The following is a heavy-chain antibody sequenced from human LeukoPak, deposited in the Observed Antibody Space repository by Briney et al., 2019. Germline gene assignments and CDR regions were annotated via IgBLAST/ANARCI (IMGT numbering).Heavy chain of an antibody. V-gene: IGHV3-23*01. Sequence: GSLRLSCAASGFTFSCYGMSWVRQAPGKGLEWVSTISGSGGNTYYADSVKGRFTISRDNSKNTLYMQMKSLRAEDTAVYYCAKDLSPAAAWGQGTLVTVSS. CDR1: GFTFSCYG. J-gene: IGHJ5*02. CDR3: AKDLSPAAA. D-gene: IGHD6-25*01. CDR2: ISGSGGNT.